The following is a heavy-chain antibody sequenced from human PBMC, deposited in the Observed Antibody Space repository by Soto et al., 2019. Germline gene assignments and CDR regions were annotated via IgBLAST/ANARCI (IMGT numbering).Heavy chain of an antibody. D-gene: IGHD1-26*01. V-gene: IGHV3-21*04. Sequence: GGSLRLSCAASGFTFSSYSMNWVRQAPGKGLEWVSSISSSSSYIYYADSVKGRFTISRDNAKNSLYLQMNSLRAEDTAVYYCAKDGVSGSYYGLSYYYGMDVWGQGTTVTVSS. CDR2: ISSSSSYI. J-gene: IGHJ6*02. CDR3: AKDGVSGSYYGLSYYYGMDV. CDR1: GFTFSSYS.